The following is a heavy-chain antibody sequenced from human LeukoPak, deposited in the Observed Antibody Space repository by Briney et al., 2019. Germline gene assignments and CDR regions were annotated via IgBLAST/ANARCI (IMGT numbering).Heavy chain of an antibody. Sequence: SETLSLTCTVSGGSISGYYWSWIRQPPGKGLEWIGYIYYSGSTNSNPSLKSRVTISVDTSKNQFSLKLSSVTAADTAVYYCARGDGAYYYDSSGYYPSLYFDYWGQGTLVTVSS. CDR3: ARGDGAYYYDSSGYYPSLYFDY. CDR1: GGSISGYY. D-gene: IGHD3-22*01. CDR2: IYYSGST. V-gene: IGHV4-59*01. J-gene: IGHJ4*02.